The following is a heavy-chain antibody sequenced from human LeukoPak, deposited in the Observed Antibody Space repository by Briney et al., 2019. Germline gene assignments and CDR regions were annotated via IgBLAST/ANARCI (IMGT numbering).Heavy chain of an antibody. V-gene: IGHV4-38-2*01. CDR3: ARVEGYCSSTSCYGPSIFNWFDP. CDR2: IYHSGST. Sequence: PSETLSLTCAVSGYSISSGYYWGWIRQPPGKGLEWIGSIYHSGSTYYNPSLKSRVTISVDTSKNQFSLKLSSVTAADTAVYYCARVEGYCSSTSCYGPSIFNWFDPWGQGTLVTVSS. D-gene: IGHD2-2*01. J-gene: IGHJ5*02. CDR1: GYSISSGYY.